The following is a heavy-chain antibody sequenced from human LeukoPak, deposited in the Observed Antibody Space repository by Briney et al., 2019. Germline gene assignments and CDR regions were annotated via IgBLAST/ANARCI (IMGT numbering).Heavy chain of an antibody. D-gene: IGHD3-10*01. CDR2: IKQDGSEK. CDR1: GFTFTNYW. CDR3: AREDPVLWFVDARYMDV. V-gene: IGHV3-7*01. J-gene: IGHJ6*03. Sequence: GGSLRLSCAASGFTFTNYWMSWVRQAPGKGLEWVANIKQDGSEKYYVDSVKGRFTISRDNAKNSLYLQMNSLRAEDTAVYYCAREDPVLWFVDARYMDVWGKGTTVTISS.